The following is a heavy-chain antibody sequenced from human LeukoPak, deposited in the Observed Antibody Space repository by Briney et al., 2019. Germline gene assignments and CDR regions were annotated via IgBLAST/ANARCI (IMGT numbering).Heavy chain of an antibody. V-gene: IGHV3-21*01. CDR3: ARDLDGDYGWHFDL. D-gene: IGHD4-17*01. CDR1: GFTFSSFS. CDR2: ISSSSNYV. Sequence: GGSLRVSCAASGFTFSSFSMNWVRQAPGKGLEWVSSISSSSNYVYYADSVRGRFTISRDNAKNSLSLQMNSLRVEDTAGYYCARDLDGDYGWHFDLWGRGTLVTVSS. J-gene: IGHJ2*01.